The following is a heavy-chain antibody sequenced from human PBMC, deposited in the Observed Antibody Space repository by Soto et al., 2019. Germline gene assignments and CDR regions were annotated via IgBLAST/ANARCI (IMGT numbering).Heavy chain of an antibody. D-gene: IGHD3-22*01. V-gene: IGHV4-39*01. Sequence: SETLSLTCTVSGGSISSSSYYWGWIRQPPGKGLEWIGSIYYTGGTYSNPSLKSRVTISVDTSKNQFSLKLSSVTAADTAVYYCLLGSGWKDFDYWGQGTLVTVSS. CDR1: GGSISSSSYY. J-gene: IGHJ4*02. CDR2: IYYTGGT. CDR3: LLGSGWKDFDY.